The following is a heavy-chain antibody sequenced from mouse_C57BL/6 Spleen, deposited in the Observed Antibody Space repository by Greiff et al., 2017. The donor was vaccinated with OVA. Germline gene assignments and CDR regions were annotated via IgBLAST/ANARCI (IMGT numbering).Heavy chain of an antibody. D-gene: IGHD3-2*02. CDR2: IDPSDSYT. J-gene: IGHJ3*01. Sequence: QVQLKQPGAELVKPGASVKLSCKASGYTFTSYWMQWVKQRPGQGLEWIGEIDPSDSYTNYNQKFKGKATLTVDTSSSTAYMQLSSLTSEDSAVYYCARGRQLRLFAYWGQGTLVTVSA. CDR1: GYTFTSYW. V-gene: IGHV1-50*01. CDR3: ARGRQLRLFAY.